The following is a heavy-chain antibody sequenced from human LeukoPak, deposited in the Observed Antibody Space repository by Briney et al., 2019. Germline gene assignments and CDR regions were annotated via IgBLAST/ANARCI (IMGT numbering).Heavy chain of an antibody. CDR3: AREPDYYGSGSFSPLDY. CDR2: INSDGSWT. Sequence: GGSLRLSCVASGNYWMHWVRQAPGKGLVWVSHINSDGSWTSYADSVKGRFTISKDNAKNTVYLQMNSLRAEDTAVYYCAREPDYYGSGSFSPLDYWGQGTLVTVSS. D-gene: IGHD3-10*01. J-gene: IGHJ4*02. CDR1: GNYW. V-gene: IGHV3-74*01.